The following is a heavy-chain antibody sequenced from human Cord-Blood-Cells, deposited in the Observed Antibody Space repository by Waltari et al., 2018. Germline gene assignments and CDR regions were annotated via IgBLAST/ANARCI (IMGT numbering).Heavy chain of an antibody. V-gene: IGHV4-34*01. Sequence: QVQLQQWGAGLLKPSETLSLNCAVYGGSFSGYYWSWIRQPPGKGLEWIGEINHSGSTNYNPSLKSRVTISVDTSKNQFSLKLSSVTAADTAVYYCARGLGFGGLWGQGTLVTVSS. CDR2: INHSGST. D-gene: IGHD3-10*01. CDR1: GGSFSGYY. J-gene: IGHJ4*02. CDR3: ARGLGFGGL.